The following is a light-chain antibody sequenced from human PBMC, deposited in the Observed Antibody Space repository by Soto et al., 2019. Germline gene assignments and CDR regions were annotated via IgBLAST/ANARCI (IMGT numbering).Light chain of an antibody. CDR3: QVWDSKGV. CDR2: FDR. J-gene: IGLJ3*02. CDR1: NIGSKG. Sequence: SYELTQPPSVSVAPGKTARITCGGNNIGSKGVHWYQQKPGQAPVLVIYFDRERPSGIPERFTGSNSGNTATLTSSRVEAGDEADYYCQVWDSKGVFGGGTKLTVL. V-gene: IGLV3-21*04.